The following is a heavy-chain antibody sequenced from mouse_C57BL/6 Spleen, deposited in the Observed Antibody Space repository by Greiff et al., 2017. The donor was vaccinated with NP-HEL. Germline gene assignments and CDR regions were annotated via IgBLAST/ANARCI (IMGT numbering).Heavy chain of an antibody. Sequence: VQLQQSGPELVKPGASVKISCKASGYSFTDYNMNWVKQSNGQSLEWIGVINPNYGTTSYNQKFKGKATLTVDQSSSTAYMQLNSLTSEDSAVYYCASPYYGSSHWYFDVWGTGTTVTVSS. CDR1: GYSFTDYN. CDR2: INPNYGTT. J-gene: IGHJ1*03. D-gene: IGHD1-1*01. V-gene: IGHV1-39*01. CDR3: ASPYYGSSHWYFDV.